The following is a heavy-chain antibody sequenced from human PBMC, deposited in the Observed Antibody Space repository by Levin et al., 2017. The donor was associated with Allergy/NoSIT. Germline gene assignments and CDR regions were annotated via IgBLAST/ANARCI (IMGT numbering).Heavy chain of an antibody. D-gene: IGHD5-24*01. Sequence: GGSLRLSCAASGFTFRSLAMSWVRQTPGKGLEWVSTISGSGSDTHYADSVKGRFTISRDNSKNTLYLQMNSLRAEDTAVYYCVGRPVATVTARFIGYFDYWGQGTLVTVSS. CDR3: VGRPVATVTARFIGYFDY. CDR1: GFTFRSLA. V-gene: IGHV3-23*01. CDR2: ISGSGSDT. J-gene: IGHJ4*02.